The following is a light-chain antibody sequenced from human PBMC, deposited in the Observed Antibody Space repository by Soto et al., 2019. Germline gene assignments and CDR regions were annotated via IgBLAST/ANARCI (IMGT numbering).Light chain of an antibody. CDR3: QVSANSPPKYT. Sequence: EIVLTQSPGTLSLSPGERATLSCRASQTISSSDLAWYQQKPGQAPRLLIFGASSRAPDIPDRFSGSGSGTDFTLTISRLDPEDFAVFYCQVSANSPPKYTFGGGTKLEIK. J-gene: IGKJ4*01. V-gene: IGKV3-20*01. CDR1: QTISSSD. CDR2: GAS.